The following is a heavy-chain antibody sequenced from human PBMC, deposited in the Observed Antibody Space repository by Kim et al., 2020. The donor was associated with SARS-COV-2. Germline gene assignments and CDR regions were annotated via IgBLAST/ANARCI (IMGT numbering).Heavy chain of an antibody. CDR1: GGSISSSSYY. V-gene: IGHV4-39*01. CDR3: ARHRGVVPANGLS. J-gene: IGHJ4*02. Sequence: SETLSLTCTVSGGSISSSSYYWGWIRQPPGKGLEWIGSIYYSGSTYYNPSLKSRVTISVDTSKNQFSLKLSSVTAADTAVYYCARHRGVVPANGLSGGQGALVTVSS. CDR2: IYYSGST. D-gene: IGHD2-2*01.